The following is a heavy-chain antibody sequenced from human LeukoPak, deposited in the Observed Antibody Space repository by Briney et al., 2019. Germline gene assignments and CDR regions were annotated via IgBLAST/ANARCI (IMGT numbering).Heavy chain of an antibody. D-gene: IGHD3-10*01. V-gene: IGHV4-39*01. CDR2: INHSGST. Sequence: SETLSLTCTVSGGSISSSSYYWGWIRQPPGKGLEWIGEINHSGSTNYNPSLKSRVTISVDTSKNQFSLKLSSVTASDTAVYYCARHGTPLRYGSGNYYKGAPFDYWGQGALVTVSS. CDR1: GGSISSSSYY. CDR3: ARHGTPLRYGSGNYYKGAPFDY. J-gene: IGHJ4*02.